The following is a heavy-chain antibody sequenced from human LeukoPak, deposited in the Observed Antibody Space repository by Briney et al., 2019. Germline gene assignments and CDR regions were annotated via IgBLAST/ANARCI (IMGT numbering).Heavy chain of an antibody. CDR2: INPNSGGT. Sequence: ASVKVSCKASGYTFTGYYMHWVRQARGQGLEWMGWINPNSGGTNYAQKFQGRVTMTRDTSISTAYMELSRLRSDDTAVYYCARDGPRIRRYFDYWGQGTLVTVSS. CDR3: ARDGPRIRRYFDY. D-gene: IGHD2/OR15-2a*01. V-gene: IGHV1-2*02. J-gene: IGHJ4*02. CDR1: GYTFTGYY.